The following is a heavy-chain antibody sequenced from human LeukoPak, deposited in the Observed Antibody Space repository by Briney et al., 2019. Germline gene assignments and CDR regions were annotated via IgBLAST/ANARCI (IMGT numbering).Heavy chain of an antibody. CDR1: GYTSTSYG. CDR3: ARGGIVATEMTGDY. Sequence: ASVKVSCKASGYTSTSYGISWVRQAPGQGLEWMGWISVYNGNTNYAQKFQDRVTMTTDTSTSIAYMELRSLRFDDTAVYYCARGGIVATEMTGDYWGRGTLVIVSS. J-gene: IGHJ4*02. D-gene: IGHD5-12*01. V-gene: IGHV1-18*01. CDR2: ISVYNGNT.